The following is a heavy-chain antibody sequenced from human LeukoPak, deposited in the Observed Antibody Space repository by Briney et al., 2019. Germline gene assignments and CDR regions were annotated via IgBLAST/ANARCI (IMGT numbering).Heavy chain of an antibody. CDR3: AKGSGQYGAYDSSGLDY. CDR1: GFTFSSYG. D-gene: IGHD3-22*01. CDR2: ISYDGSNK. V-gene: IGHV3-30*18. J-gene: IGHJ4*02. Sequence: GGSLRLSCAASGFTFSSYGMHWVRQAPGKGLEWVAVISYDGSNKYYADSVKGRFTISRDNSKNTLYLQMNSLRAEDTAFYYCAKGSGQYGAYDSSGLDYWGQGTLVTVSS.